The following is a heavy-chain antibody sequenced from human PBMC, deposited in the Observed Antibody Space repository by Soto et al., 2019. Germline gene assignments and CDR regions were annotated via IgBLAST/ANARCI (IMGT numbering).Heavy chain of an antibody. CDR3: ATTMDNPLSDAFDI. CDR2: INPNSGGT. J-gene: IGHJ3*02. Sequence: GASVKVSCKASGYTFTGYYMHWVRQAPGQGLEWMGWINPNSGGTNYAQKFQGWVTMTRDTSISTAYMELSGLRSEDTAVYYCATTMDNPLSDAFDIWGQGTMVTVSS. D-gene: IGHD2-2*03. CDR1: GYTFTGYY. V-gene: IGHV1-2*04.